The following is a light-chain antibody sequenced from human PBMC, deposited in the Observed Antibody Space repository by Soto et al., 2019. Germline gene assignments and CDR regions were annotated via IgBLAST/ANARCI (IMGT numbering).Light chain of an antibody. CDR3: QSYDSSKRP. V-gene: IGLV6-57*04. CDR1: SGSIASNY. J-gene: IGLJ2*01. Sequence: NFLLTQPHSVSESPGKTVTISCTRSSGSIASNYVQWYQQRPGSAPTTVIYEDNQRPSGVPDRFSGSIDSSSNSASLTISGLKTEDEADYYCQSYDSSKRPFGGGTKLTVL. CDR2: EDN.